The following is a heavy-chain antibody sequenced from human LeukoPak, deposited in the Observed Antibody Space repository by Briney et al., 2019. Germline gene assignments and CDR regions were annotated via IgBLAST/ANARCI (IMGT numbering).Heavy chain of an antibody. CDR1: GFTFSSYA. D-gene: IGHD6-19*01. CDR2: ITGSGHTT. J-gene: IGHJ4*02. Sequence: GGSLRLSCAASGFTFSSYAMSWVRQAPGKGLEWVSGITGSGHTTYYADSVKGRFTISRDNSKNTLSLQMNSLKAEDTAVYYCARVIRSSGWYVDYWGQGTLVTVSS. V-gene: IGHV3-23*01. CDR3: ARVIRSSGWYVDY.